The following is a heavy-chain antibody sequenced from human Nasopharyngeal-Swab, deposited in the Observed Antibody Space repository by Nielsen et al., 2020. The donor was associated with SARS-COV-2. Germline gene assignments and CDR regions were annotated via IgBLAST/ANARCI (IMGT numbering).Heavy chain of an antibody. Sequence: SSVTVSCKASGRTFSSYAISWVRQAPGQGLDWMGGLIPIFGTANYAQKFKGRVTITADESTSTAYMELSSLRSEDTAVYYCARVSRSSTSCTREFDYWGQGTLVTVSS. CDR1: GRTFSSYA. V-gene: IGHV1-69*13. CDR2: LIPIFGTA. D-gene: IGHD2-2*01. J-gene: IGHJ4*02. CDR3: ARVSRSSTSCTREFDY.